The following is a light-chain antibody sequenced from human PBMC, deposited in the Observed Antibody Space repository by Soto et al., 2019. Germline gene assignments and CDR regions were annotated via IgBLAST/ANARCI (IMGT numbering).Light chain of an antibody. J-gene: IGKJ1*01. Sequence: VLTQSPATLSLSPGDRATLSCRAGQNINNFIAWYQHKPGQALRLLIYDASNRATGIPGRFSGSGSGTDFTLTITSLESKDFAVYYCQHRGRFGQGTKVDIK. CDR1: QNINNF. CDR2: DAS. CDR3: QHRGR. V-gene: IGKV3-11*01.